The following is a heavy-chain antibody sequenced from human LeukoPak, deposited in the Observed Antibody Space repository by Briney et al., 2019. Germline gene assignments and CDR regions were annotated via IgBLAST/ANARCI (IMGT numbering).Heavy chain of an antibody. D-gene: IGHD3-16*01. J-gene: IGHJ4*02. CDR2: IRYDGNNK. Sequence: PGGSLRLSCAASGFTFSSYGMHWVRQAPGKGLEWVAFIRYDGNNKNYADSVKGRFTISKDNSKNSLYLQMKSLRADDTALYYCAKDKLGVHSGTYFDYWGQGTLVTVSS. CDR1: GFTFSSYG. V-gene: IGHV3-30*02. CDR3: AKDKLGVHSGTYFDY.